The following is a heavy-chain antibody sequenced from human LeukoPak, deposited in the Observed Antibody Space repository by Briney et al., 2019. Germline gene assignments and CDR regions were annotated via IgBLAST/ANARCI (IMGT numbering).Heavy chain of an antibody. Sequence: SETLSLTCTVSGGSISSSSSYWGWIRQPPGKGLEWIGTFYYSGSTSYTPSLKSRVTISVDTSKNQFSLKLSSVTAADTAVYYCARPYSSSRYSFYYYYMDVWGKGTTVTVSS. CDR2: FYYSGST. CDR3: ARPYSSSRYSFYYYYMDV. V-gene: IGHV4-39*01. D-gene: IGHD6-13*01. CDR1: GGSISSSSSY. J-gene: IGHJ6*03.